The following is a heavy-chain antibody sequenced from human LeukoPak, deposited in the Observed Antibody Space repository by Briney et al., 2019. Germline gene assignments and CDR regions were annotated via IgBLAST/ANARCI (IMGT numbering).Heavy chain of an antibody. J-gene: IGHJ4*02. CDR3: ARGSRNSDYESQFDC. CDR2: INVYNGNT. CDR1: GYTFTSYG. V-gene: IGHV1-18*01. Sequence: ASVKVSCEASGYTFTSYGVSWVRQAPGQGLEWMGWINVYNGNTKYAQKLQGRVTMTTDTSTSTAYMELRSLRSDDTAVYYCARGSRNSDYESQFDCWGQGTLVTVSS. D-gene: IGHD5-12*01.